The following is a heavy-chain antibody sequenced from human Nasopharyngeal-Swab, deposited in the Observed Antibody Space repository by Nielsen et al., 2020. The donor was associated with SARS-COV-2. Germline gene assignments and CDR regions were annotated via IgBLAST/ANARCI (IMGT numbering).Heavy chain of an antibody. CDR1: GFTFSSYA. CDR2: ISGSGGST. D-gene: IGHD3-10*01. CDR3: ARWGETSQSLYYYYGMDV. J-gene: IGHJ6*02. V-gene: IGHV3-23*01. Sequence: GGSLRLSCAASGFTFSSYAMSWVRQAPGKGLAWVSAISGSGGSTYYADSVKGRFTISRDDAKNSLYLQMNSLRAEDTAVYYCARWGETSQSLYYYYGMDVWGQGTTVTVSS.